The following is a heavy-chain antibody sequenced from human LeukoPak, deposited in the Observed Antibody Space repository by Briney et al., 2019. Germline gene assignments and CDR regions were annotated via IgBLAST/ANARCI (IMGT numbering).Heavy chain of an antibody. CDR1: GSSINRHYY. D-gene: IGHD2-15*01. CDR3: ARWWNYFDF. Sequence: SETLSLTCAVSGSSINRHYYWAWIRQPPGKGLEWIGSMFHSGSTFYNVSLKSQVTISIDTSKNQFSLKLSSVTAADTAVYYCARWWNYFDFWGQGILVTVSS. J-gene: IGHJ4*02. CDR2: MFHSGST. V-gene: IGHV4-38-2*01.